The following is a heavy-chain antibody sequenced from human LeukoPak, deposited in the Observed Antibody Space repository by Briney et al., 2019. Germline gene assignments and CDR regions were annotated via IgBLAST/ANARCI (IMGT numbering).Heavy chain of an antibody. CDR2: ISDSGHDT. D-gene: IGHD6-19*01. Sequence: PGGSLRLSCAASGFTFPNYDMSWVRQAPGKGLEWVSTISDSGHDTSYADSVKGRFTISRDNSKNTLYLQMNSLRAEDTAVYYCASSAGALIDCWGQGTLVIVSS. CDR1: GFTFPNYD. CDR3: ASSAGALIDC. J-gene: IGHJ4*02. V-gene: IGHV3-23*01.